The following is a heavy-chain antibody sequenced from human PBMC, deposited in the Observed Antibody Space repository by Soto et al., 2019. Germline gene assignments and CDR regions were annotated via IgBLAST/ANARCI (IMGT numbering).Heavy chain of an antibody. V-gene: IGHV1-69*01. D-gene: IGHD3-22*01. CDR3: ARGWAYDGSDYYYAY. CDR2: IIPIFAKA. J-gene: IGHJ4*02. CDR1: GGTFSRHA. Sequence: QVQLVQSGAEVRKPGSSVKVSCKASGGTFSRHAISWVRQAPGQGLEWMGGIIPIFAKANHAQKFQGRVTITADESTSTVYMELSSLRSDDTAVYYCARGWAYDGSDYYYAYWGQGTLVIVSS.